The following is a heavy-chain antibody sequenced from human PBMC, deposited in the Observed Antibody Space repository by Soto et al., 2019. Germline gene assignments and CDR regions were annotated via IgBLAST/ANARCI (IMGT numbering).Heavy chain of an antibody. CDR2: IIPLFRTP. CDR1: GGTFSSSA. D-gene: IGHD4-4*01. Sequence: QVKLVQSGAEMKEPGSSVKVSCKTSGGTFSSSAISWLRQAPGQGLEWMGGIIPLFRTPDYAQKFQGRVTIAADEYTSTAYMELSSLRSEDTAVYYCARDNDRLQLGGNYYYILDVWGQGTTITVSS. J-gene: IGHJ6*02. CDR3: ARDNDRLQLGGNYYYILDV. V-gene: IGHV1-69*12.